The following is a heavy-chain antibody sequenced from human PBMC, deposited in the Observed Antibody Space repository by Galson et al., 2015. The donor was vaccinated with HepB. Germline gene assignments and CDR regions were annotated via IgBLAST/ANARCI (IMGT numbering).Heavy chain of an antibody. V-gene: IGHV3-53*01. CDR3: ARGHYFDYFDY. Sequence: SLRLSCAASGFIVSSNYMSWVRQAPGKGLEWVSIIYSSGSTYYADSVKGRFTISRDNSKNTLYLQMNSLRAEDTAVYYCARGHYFDYFDYWGQGTLVTVSS. J-gene: IGHJ4*02. CDR1: GFIVSSNY. D-gene: IGHD2/OR15-2a*01. CDR2: IYSSGST.